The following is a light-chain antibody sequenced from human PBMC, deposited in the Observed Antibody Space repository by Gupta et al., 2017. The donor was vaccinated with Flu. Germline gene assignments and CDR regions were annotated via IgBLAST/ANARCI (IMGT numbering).Light chain of an antibody. Sequence: SYELTQPPSVSVSPGQTASITCSGDNLGDKFTCWYHQKAGQSPVLVMYEDNKRPSGIPERFSASNSGNTATLTISGTQAMDEADYYCQAWDSSTAGVFGGGTKLTVL. CDR3: QAWDSSTAGV. CDR2: EDN. J-gene: IGLJ3*02. CDR1: NLGDKF. V-gene: IGLV3-1*01.